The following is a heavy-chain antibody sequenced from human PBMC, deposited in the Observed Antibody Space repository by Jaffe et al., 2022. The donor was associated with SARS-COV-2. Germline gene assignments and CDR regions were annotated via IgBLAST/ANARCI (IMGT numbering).Heavy chain of an antibody. V-gene: IGHV4-59*01. CDR2: IYYSGST. D-gene: IGHD6-19*01. CDR1: GGSISSYY. J-gene: IGHJ6*02. CDR3: ARDRRIAVAGLGRYYYGMDV. Sequence: QVQLQESGPGLVKPSETLSLTCTVSGGSISSYYWSWIRQPPGKGLEWIGYIYYSGSTNYNPSLKSRVTISVDTSKNQFSLKLSSVTAADTAVYYCARDRRIAVAGLGRYYYGMDVWGQGTTVTVSS.